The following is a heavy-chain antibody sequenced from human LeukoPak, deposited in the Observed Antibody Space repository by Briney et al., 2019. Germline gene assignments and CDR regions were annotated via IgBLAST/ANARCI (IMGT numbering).Heavy chain of an antibody. D-gene: IGHD3-16*02. V-gene: IGHV3-49*04. J-gene: IGHJ4*02. Sequence: GGSLRLSCTASGFTFGDYAMSWVRQAPGKGLEWVGFIRSKAYGGTTEYAASVKGRFTISRDDSKSIAYLQMNSLKTEDTAVYYCTRGGCVMITFGGVIAPFDYWGQGTLVTVSS. CDR3: TRGGCVMITFGGVIAPFDY. CDR1: GFTFGDYA. CDR2: IRSKAYGGTT.